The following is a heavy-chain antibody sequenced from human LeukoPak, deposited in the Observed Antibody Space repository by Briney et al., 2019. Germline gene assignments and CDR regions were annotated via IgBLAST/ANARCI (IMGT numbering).Heavy chain of an antibody. CDR3: AGDYGTTQNYIDF. Sequence: SETLSLTCTVSGFSISGGYYWGWIRQPPGKGLEWIGSIYHSGSSYYNPSLKSRVTISVDTSMNQFSLKLSSVTDADTAVYFCAGDYGTTQNYIDFWGQGALVTVSS. CDR1: GFSISGGYY. D-gene: IGHD2/OR15-2a*01. V-gene: IGHV4-38-2*02. J-gene: IGHJ4*02. CDR2: IYHSGSS.